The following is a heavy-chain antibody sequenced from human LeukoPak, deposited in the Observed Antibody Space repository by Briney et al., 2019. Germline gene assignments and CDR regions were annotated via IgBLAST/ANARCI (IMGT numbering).Heavy chain of an antibody. CDR1: GGSISSFY. CDR3: ARGMAAAYDHNWFDP. J-gene: IGHJ5*02. V-gene: IGHV4-59*01. CDR2: IYYSGST. Sequence: SETLSLTCTVSGGSISSFYWSWIRQPPGKGLEWIGYIYYSGSTNYNPSLKSRVTISVDTSKNQFSLKLSSVTAADTAVYYRARGMAAAYDHNWFDPWGPGTLVTVSS. D-gene: IGHD6-13*01.